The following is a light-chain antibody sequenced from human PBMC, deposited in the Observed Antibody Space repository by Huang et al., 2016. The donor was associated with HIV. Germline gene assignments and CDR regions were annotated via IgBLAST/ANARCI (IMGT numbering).Light chain of an antibody. CDR2: GAS. J-gene: IGKJ4*01. Sequence: IQITQSPSSLSASVGDKVTITCRTSQFINTYLNWYQQKPGEAPKVLIHGASNLEGGVPSRLSGTGSGTDFTLTISGLQHEDFATYYCQQSYSFLTFGGGTKVEVK. CDR1: QFINTY. CDR3: QQSYSFLT. V-gene: IGKV1-39*01.